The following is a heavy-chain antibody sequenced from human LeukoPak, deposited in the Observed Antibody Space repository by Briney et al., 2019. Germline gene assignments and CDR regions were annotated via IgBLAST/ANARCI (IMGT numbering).Heavy chain of an antibody. Sequence: GGSLRLSCAASGFTFSSYWMHWVRQAPGKGLVWVSRINSDGSSTSYADSVRGRFTISRDNSKNTLYLQMNTLRAEDTAVYYCAKAYSSSWTPGDSWGQGTLVTVSS. CDR1: GFTFSSYW. V-gene: IGHV3-74*01. CDR3: AKAYSSSWTPGDS. J-gene: IGHJ5*01. CDR2: INSDGSST. D-gene: IGHD6-13*01.